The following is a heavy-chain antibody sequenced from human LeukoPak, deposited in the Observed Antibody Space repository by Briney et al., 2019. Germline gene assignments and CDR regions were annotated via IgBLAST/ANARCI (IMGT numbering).Heavy chain of an antibody. CDR1: GFTFSNYW. V-gene: IGHV3-74*01. CDR3: ARDAGREFDY. D-gene: IGHD1-26*01. Sequence: GGSLILSCAASGFTFSNYWMHWVRQAPGKGLVWVSRISSDGSSTSYADSVKGRFTISRDNTKNTLYLQMNSLRAEDTAVYYCARDAGREFDYWGQGTLVTVSS. CDR2: ISSDGSST. J-gene: IGHJ4*02.